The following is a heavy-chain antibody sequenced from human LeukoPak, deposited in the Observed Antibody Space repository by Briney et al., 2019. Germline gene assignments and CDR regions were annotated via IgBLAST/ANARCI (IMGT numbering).Heavy chain of an antibody. D-gene: IGHD1-26*01. CDR2: IYHSGST. Sequence: PSETLSLTCTVSGYSISSGYYWGWIRQPPGKGLEWIGSIYHSGSTYYNPSLKSRVTISVDKSENQFSLKLSSVTAADTAVYYCARSLWELFDYWGQGTLVTVSS. CDR3: ARSLWELFDY. J-gene: IGHJ4*02. V-gene: IGHV4-38-2*02. CDR1: GYSISSGYY.